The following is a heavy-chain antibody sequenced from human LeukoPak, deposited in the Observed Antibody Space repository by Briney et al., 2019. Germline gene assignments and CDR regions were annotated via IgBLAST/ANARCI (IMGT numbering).Heavy chain of an antibody. CDR1: GGSINSYY. Sequence: SETLSLTCAVSGGSINSYYWSWIRQPPGKRLEWIGHIYYTGSTNYNPSLKSRVTISIDTSKNQFSLKLSSVTADDTAVYCCARVPPDSAGNFRRWFDPWGQGTLVTISS. D-gene: IGHD3-22*01. J-gene: IGHJ5*02. CDR3: ARVPPDSAGNFRRWFDP. V-gene: IGHV4-59*01. CDR2: IYYTGST.